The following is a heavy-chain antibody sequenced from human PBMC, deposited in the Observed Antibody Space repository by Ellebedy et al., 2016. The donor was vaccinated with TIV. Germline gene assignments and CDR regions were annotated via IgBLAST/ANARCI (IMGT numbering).Heavy chain of an antibody. Sequence: MPWGSLRLSCTVSGGSVRSGSYYWSWIRQPPGKELEWIGYIYDSGSTNHNPSLKSRVTISVDTSKNQFSLKLSSVTAADTAVYYCARAAQPNCSGGSCYRMDYWGQGTLVTVSS. V-gene: IGHV4-61*01. D-gene: IGHD2-15*01. CDR1: GGSVRSGSYY. CDR3: ARAAQPNCSGGSCYRMDY. CDR2: IYDSGST. J-gene: IGHJ4*02.